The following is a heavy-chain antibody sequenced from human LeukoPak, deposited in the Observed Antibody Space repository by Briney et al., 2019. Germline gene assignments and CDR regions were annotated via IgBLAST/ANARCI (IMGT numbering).Heavy chain of an antibody. Sequence: GGSLRLSCAASGFTFSSYGMHWVRQAPGKGLEWVAVISYDGSNKYYADSVKGRFTISRDNSKNTLYLQMNSLRAEDTAVYYCARGYDSSGYYGDYWGQGTLVTVSS. J-gene: IGHJ4*02. CDR3: ARGYDSSGYYGDY. V-gene: IGHV3-30*03. D-gene: IGHD3-22*01. CDR1: GFTFSSYG. CDR2: ISYDGSNK.